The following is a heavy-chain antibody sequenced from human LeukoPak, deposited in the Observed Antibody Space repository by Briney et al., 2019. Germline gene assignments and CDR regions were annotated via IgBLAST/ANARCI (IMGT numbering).Heavy chain of an antibody. CDR1: GFTFSNYG. Sequence: AGGSLRLSCAASGFTFSNYGMHWVRQAPGKGLEWVAFIRSDGINKYHADSVKGRFTISRDNSKNTLYLQMNSLRAEDTAVYYCAELGITMIGGVWGKGTTVTISS. V-gene: IGHV3-30*02. J-gene: IGHJ6*04. CDR3: AELGITMIGGV. CDR2: IRSDGINK. D-gene: IGHD3-10*02.